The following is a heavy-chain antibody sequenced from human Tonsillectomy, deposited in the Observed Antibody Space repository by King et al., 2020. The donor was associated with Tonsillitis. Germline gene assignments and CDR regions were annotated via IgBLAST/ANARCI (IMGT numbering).Heavy chain of an antibody. CDR2: IKEDGSEI. CDR3: ARAVASNWFDP. D-gene: IGHD6-19*01. Sequence: VQLVESGGDLVQPGGSLRLSCAASGFTFSRYWMSWVRQAPGKGLEWMANIKEDGSEIQYVDSVKGRFTISRDNAKNSLYLQMNSLRAEDTAVYYCARAVASNWFDPWGQGILVTVSS. CDR1: GFTFSRYW. V-gene: IGHV3-7*01. J-gene: IGHJ5*02.